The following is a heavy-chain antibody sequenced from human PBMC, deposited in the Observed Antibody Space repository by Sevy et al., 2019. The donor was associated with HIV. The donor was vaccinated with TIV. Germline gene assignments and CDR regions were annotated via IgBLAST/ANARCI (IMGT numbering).Heavy chain of an antibody. V-gene: IGHV4-30-2*01. CDR1: GGSISSGGYS. Sequence: SETLSLTCAVSGGSISSGGYSWSWIRQPPGKGLEWIGYIYHSGSTYYNPSLKSRVTISVDRSKNQFSLKLSSVTAADMAVYYCASYYGDKLANWFDPWGQGTLVTVSS. CDR2: IYHSGST. CDR3: ASYYGDKLANWFDP. D-gene: IGHD4-17*01. J-gene: IGHJ5*02.